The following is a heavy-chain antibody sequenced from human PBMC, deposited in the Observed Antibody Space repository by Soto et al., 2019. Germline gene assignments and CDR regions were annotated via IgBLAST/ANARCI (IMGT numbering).Heavy chain of an antibody. CDR3: AVEYSSPTTAFDP. CDR1: GGSISSSSYY. D-gene: IGHD6-6*01. CDR2: IYYSGST. J-gene: IGHJ5*02. V-gene: IGHV4-39*01. Sequence: QLQLQESGPGLVKPSETLSLTCTVSGGSISSSSYYWGWIRQPPGKGLEWIGSIYYSGSTYYNPSLKSRVTRSVYTSKNQFSLKLSSVTAADTAVYYCAVEYSSPTTAFDPWGQGTLVTVSS.